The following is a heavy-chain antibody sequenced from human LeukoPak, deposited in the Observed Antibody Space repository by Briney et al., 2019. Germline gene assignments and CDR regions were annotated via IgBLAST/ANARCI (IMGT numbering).Heavy chain of an antibody. Sequence: GGSLRLSCAASGFTFSSYWMSWVRQAPGKGLEWVANIKQDGSEKYYVDSVKGRFTISRDNAKNSLYLQMNSLRAEDTAVYYCARDSYLYYYDSSGYYYYYYYMDVWGKGTTVTISS. D-gene: IGHD3-22*01. V-gene: IGHV3-7*01. J-gene: IGHJ6*03. CDR3: ARDSYLYYYDSSGYYYYYYYMDV. CDR1: GFTFSSYW. CDR2: IKQDGSEK.